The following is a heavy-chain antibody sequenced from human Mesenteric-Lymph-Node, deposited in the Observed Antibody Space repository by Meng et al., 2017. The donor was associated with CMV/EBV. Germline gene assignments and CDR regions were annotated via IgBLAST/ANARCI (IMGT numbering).Heavy chain of an antibody. CDR3: AKVEDYVWGNSEGYFDY. D-gene: IGHD3-16*01. J-gene: IGHJ4*02. CDR1: GFTFDDCA. CDR2: ISWNSGSI. V-gene: IGHV3-9*01. Sequence: SLKISWAASGFTFDDCAMHWVRQAAGKGVERVSGISWNSGSIGYADSVKGRFTISRDNAKNSLYLQMNSLRAEDTALYYCAKVEDYVWGNSEGYFDYWGQGTLVTVSS.